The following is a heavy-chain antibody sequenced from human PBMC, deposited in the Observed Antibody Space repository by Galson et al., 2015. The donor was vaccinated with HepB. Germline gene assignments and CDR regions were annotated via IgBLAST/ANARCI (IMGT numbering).Heavy chain of an antibody. D-gene: IGHD2-2*01. V-gene: IGHV3-7*03. CDR1: GVTFSSYW. CDR3: ARDLGGQDIVVVPAAMGWFDP. J-gene: IGHJ5*02. CDR2: IKQDGSEK. Sequence: LRLACADSGVTFSSYWMSGVGQAPGKGLEWVAKIKQDGSEKYYVASVKGRFTISRDNAKNSLYLQMNSLRAEDTAVYYCARDLGGQDIVVVPAAMGWFDPWGQGTLVTVSS.